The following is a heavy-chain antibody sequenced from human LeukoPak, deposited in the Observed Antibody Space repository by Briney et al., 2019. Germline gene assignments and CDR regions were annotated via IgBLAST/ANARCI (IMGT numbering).Heavy chain of an antibody. J-gene: IGHJ4*02. CDR3: ARTYYYDSSGYYHYSL. V-gene: IGHV4-61*02. D-gene: IGHD3-22*01. Sequence: RPSETLSLTCTVSGGSISSGSYYWSWIRQPAGKGLEWIGRIYTSGSTNYNPSLKGRVTISVDTSKNQFSLKLSSVTAADTAVYYCARTYYYDSSGYYHYSLWGQGTLVTVSS. CDR2: IYTSGST. CDR1: GGSISSGSYY.